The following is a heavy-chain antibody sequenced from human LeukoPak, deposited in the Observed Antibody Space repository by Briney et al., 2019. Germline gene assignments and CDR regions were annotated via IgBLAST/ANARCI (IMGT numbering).Heavy chain of an antibody. J-gene: IGHJ3*02. CDR2: IYYSGST. D-gene: IGHD6-13*01. CDR3: ARDRYSSSWYGEGAFDI. Sequence: PSQTLSLTCTVSGGSISSGGYYWSWIRQHPGKGLEWIGYIYYSGSTNYNPSLKSRVTISVDTSKNQFSLKLSSVTAADTAVYYCARDRYSSSWYGEGAFDIWGQGTMVTVSS. CDR1: GGSISSGGYY. V-gene: IGHV4-31*03.